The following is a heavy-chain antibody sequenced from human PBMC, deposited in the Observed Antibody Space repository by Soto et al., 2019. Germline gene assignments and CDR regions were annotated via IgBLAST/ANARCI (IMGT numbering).Heavy chain of an antibody. CDR1: GGSISSGGYY. V-gene: IGHV4-31*03. J-gene: IGHJ3*02. CDR3: ARGGMITFGGVIWAFDI. Sequence: QVQLQESGPGLVKPSQTLSLTCTVSGGSISSGGYYWSWIRQHPGKGLEWIGYIYYSGSTYYNPSLKSRVTISVATSKNRFSGKLSAVAAAVTAVYYCARGGMITFGGVIWAFDIWGQGTMVTVSS. D-gene: IGHD3-16*02. CDR2: IYYSGST.